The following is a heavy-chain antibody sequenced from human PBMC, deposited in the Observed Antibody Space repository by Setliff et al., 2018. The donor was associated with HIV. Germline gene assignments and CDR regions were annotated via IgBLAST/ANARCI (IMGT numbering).Heavy chain of an antibody. V-gene: IGHV4-39*01. Sequence: PSETLSLTCTVSGGSISSSSYYWGWIRQPPGKGLEWIGSIYYSGSTYYNPSLKSRVTISVDTSKNQFSLKLSSVTAADTAVYYCARHPREETQRNYKFDSWGQGTLVTVSS. J-gene: IGHJ4*02. CDR1: GGSISSSSYY. CDR3: ARHPREETQRNYKFDS. D-gene: IGHD1-7*01. CDR2: IYYSGST.